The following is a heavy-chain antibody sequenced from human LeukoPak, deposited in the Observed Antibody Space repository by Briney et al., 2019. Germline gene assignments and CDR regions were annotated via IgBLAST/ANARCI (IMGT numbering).Heavy chain of an antibody. CDR1: GFTFSSYA. J-gene: IGHJ3*02. V-gene: IGHV3-23*01. Sequence: GGSLRLSCAASGFTFSSYAISWVRQAPGKGLEWVSAISGSGGSTYYADSVKGRFTISRDNSKNTLYLQMNSLRAEDTAVYYCAKAKWESRDAFDIWGQGTMVTVSS. CDR3: AKAKWESRDAFDI. D-gene: IGHD1-26*01. CDR2: ISGSGGST.